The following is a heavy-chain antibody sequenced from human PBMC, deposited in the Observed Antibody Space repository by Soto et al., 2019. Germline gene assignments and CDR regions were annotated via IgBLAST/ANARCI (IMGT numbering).Heavy chain of an antibody. V-gene: IGHV5-51*01. J-gene: IGHJ4*01. CDR1: GYSFSSYW. Sequence: GESLKISCKARGYSFSSYWIAWVRQMPGKGLEWMGIIYPGDADARYSPSFEGQVTISVDTSINTAYLQWSYLKASDSAMYFCARQSDYNILTGYWYYFDYWGHGSLVTVSS. D-gene: IGHD3-9*01. CDR3: ARQSDYNILTGYWYYFDY. CDR2: IYPGDADA.